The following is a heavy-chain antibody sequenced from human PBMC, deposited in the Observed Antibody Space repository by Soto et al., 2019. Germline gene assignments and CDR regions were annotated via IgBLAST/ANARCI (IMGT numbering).Heavy chain of an antibody. V-gene: IGHV3-73*02. D-gene: IGHD2-15*01. CDR2: IRSKANSYAT. CDR3: ISTAWDSSARNPLYSSHDGRDV. Sequence: EVQLVESGGGLVQPGGSLKLSCAASGFTFSGSAMHWVRQASGKGLEWVGRIRSKANSYATAYAASVKGRFTISRDDSKNSAYRKMNSLKPENTPVYYSISTAWDSSARNPLYSSHDGRDVWGQGPTVTVPS. J-gene: IGHJ6*02. CDR1: GFTFSGSA.